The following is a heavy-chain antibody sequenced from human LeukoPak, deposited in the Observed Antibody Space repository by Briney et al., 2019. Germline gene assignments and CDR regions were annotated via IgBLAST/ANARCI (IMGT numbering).Heavy chain of an antibody. CDR1: GYMFTSYW. V-gene: IGHV5-51*01. D-gene: IGHD3-3*01. CDR3: ARGGQYYDFWSGYPFNNWFDP. Sequence: GESVKISCKGSGYMFTSYWIGWVRQMPGKGLEWMGSIYPGDSDTRYSPSFQGQVTISADKSISTAYLQWSSLKASDTAMYYCARGGQYYDFWSGYPFNNWFDPWGQGTLVTVSS. CDR2: IYPGDSDT. J-gene: IGHJ5*02.